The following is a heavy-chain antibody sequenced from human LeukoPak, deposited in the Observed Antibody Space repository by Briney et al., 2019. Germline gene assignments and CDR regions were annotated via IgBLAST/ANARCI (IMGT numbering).Heavy chain of an antibody. CDR3: ARDGAAAGYFDY. CDR2: ISSSSSYI. D-gene: IGHD6-13*01. J-gene: IGHJ4*02. V-gene: IGHV3-21*01. CDR1: GFTFSSYS. Sequence: GGSLRLSCAASGFTFSSYSMNWVRQAPGKGLEWVSSISSSSSYIYYADSVKGRFTISRDNAKNTLYLQMNSLRAEDTAVYYCARDGAAAGYFDYWGQGTLVTVSS.